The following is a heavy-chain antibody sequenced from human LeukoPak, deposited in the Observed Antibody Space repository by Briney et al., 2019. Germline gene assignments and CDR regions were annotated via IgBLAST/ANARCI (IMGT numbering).Heavy chain of an antibody. CDR3: AKSSGWFDY. J-gene: IGHJ4*02. D-gene: IGHD6-19*01. CDR2: ITGGGGVT. V-gene: IGHV3-23*01. CDR1: GFTFSSYG. Sequence: GGSLRLSCAASGFTFSSYGMSWVRQAPGKGLEWVSAITGGGGVTYYADSAKGRFTISRDNSKNTLYLQMNSLRVEDTAVYYCAKSSGWFDYWVQGALVTVS.